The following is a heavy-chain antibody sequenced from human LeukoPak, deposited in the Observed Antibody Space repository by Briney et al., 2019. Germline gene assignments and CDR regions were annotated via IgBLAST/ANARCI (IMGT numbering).Heavy chain of an antibody. CDR2: IYDSGST. CDR3: ARKRIAVAGTGFDY. J-gene: IGHJ4*02. Sequence: PSETLSLTCTVSGGSIRSSYYYWGWIRQPPGKGLEWIGSIYDSGSTYYNPSLKSRVTISVDTSKNQFSLKLNSVTAADTAVYYCARKRIAVAGTGFDYWGQGTLVTVSS. CDR1: GGSIRSSYYY. D-gene: IGHD6-19*01. V-gene: IGHV4-39*01.